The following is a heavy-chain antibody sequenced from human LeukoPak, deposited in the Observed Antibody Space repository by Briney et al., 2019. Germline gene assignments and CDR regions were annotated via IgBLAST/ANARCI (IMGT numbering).Heavy chain of an antibody. Sequence: GGSLRLSCAASGFTFAVYAISWVRQAPGKGLEWVSGINCNVGSTSYAASLKGRFTISRDNAKNSLYLQINSLRPEDTALYSCARPYDYYMDVWSKGTTVTVSS. CDR2: INCNVGST. V-gene: IGHV3-20*04. CDR3: ARPYDYYMDV. CDR1: GFTFAVYA. J-gene: IGHJ6*03.